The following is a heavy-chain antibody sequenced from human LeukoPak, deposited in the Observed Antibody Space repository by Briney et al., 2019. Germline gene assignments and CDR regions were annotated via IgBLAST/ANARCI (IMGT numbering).Heavy chain of an antibody. CDR3: ASEDYDILTGYRSY. Sequence: PSETLSLICAVYGGSFSGYYWSWIRQPTGKGLEWIGEINHSGSTNYNPSLKSRVTISVDTSKNQFSLKLSSVTAADTAVYYCASEDYDILTGYRSYWGQGTLVTVSS. V-gene: IGHV4-34*01. D-gene: IGHD3-9*01. CDR2: INHSGST. CDR1: GGSFSGYY. J-gene: IGHJ4*02.